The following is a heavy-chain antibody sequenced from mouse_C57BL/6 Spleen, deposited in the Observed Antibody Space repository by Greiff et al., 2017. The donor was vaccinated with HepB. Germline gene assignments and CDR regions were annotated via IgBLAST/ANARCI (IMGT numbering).Heavy chain of an antibody. CDR1: GYTFTSYW. Sequence: QVQLQQPGAELVKPGASVKLSCKASGYTFTSYWMHWVKQRPGQGLEWIGMIHPNSGSTNYNEKFKSKATLTVDKSSSTAYMQLSSLTSEDSAVYYCARQDGYYVRYFDYWGQGTTLTVSS. V-gene: IGHV1-64*01. CDR3: ARQDGYYVRYFDY. CDR2: IHPNSGST. D-gene: IGHD2-3*01. J-gene: IGHJ2*01.